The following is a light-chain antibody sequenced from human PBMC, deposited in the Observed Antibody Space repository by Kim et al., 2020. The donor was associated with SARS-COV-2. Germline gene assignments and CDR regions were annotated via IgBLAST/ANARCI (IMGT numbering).Light chain of an antibody. Sequence: GQSITISCTGTSSDVGGFNYVSWYQQHPGKAPKLMIYDVTNRPSGVSNRFSGSKSGNTASLTISGLQPEDEADYYCCSYTSGTTRVFGGGTQLTVL. CDR3: CSYTSGTTRV. CDR1: SSDVGGFNY. CDR2: DVT. V-gene: IGLV2-14*03. J-gene: IGLJ3*02.